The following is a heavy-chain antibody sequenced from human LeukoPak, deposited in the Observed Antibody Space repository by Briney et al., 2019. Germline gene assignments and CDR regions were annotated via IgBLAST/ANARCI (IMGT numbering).Heavy chain of an antibody. J-gene: IGHJ4*02. CDR3: ARGITMVRGVISYYFDY. CDR1: GFTFSDYY. Sequence: GGSLRLSCAASGFTFSDYYMSWIRQAPGKGLEGVSNISGSGSTIYYADSVKGRFTISRDNAKNSLYLQMNSLRAEDTAVYYCARGITMVRGVISYYFDYWGQGTLVTVSS. V-gene: IGHV3-11*04. CDR2: ISGSGSTI. D-gene: IGHD3-10*01.